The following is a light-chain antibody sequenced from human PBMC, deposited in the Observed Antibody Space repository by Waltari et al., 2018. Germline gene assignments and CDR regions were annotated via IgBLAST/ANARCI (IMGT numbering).Light chain of an antibody. CDR2: AAS. Sequence: EVVMTQSPASLSLSPGQRVPLSCRASQSVADHIAWYQHKPGHAPRLLIYAASTRATGIPARFTGSGSGTEFSLTISSLQSEDFAVYFCQQYNRWPPITFGPGTKVEI. CDR3: QQYNRWPPIT. J-gene: IGKJ3*01. CDR1: QSVADH. V-gene: IGKV3-15*01.